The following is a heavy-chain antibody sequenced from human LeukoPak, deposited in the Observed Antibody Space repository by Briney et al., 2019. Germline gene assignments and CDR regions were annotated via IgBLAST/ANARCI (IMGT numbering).Heavy chain of an antibody. CDR3: AREGVVTTRRGYYYMDV. J-gene: IGHJ6*03. D-gene: IGHD4-11*01. CDR2: IIPIFGTA. CDR1: GGTFSSYA. Sequence: SVKASCKASGGTFSSYAISWVRQAPGQGLEWMGGIIPIFGTASYAQKFQGRVTITTDESTSTAYMDLSSLRSEDTAVYYCAREGVVTTRRGYYYMDVWGKGTTVTVSS. V-gene: IGHV1-69*05.